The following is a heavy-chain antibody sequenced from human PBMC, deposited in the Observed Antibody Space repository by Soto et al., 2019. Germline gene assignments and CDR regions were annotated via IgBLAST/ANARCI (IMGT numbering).Heavy chain of an antibody. D-gene: IGHD4-17*01. V-gene: IGHV3-30-3*01. CDR2: ISYDGSNK. CDR3: ARDKSGYGDYGLGYFDY. CDR1: GFTFSNYD. Sequence: PGGSLRLSCSASGFTFSNYDMHWVRQAPGKGLEWVAVISYDGSNKYYADSVKGRFTISRDNSKNTLYLQMNSLRAEDTAVYYCARDKSGYGDYGLGYFDYWGQGTLVTVSS. J-gene: IGHJ4*02.